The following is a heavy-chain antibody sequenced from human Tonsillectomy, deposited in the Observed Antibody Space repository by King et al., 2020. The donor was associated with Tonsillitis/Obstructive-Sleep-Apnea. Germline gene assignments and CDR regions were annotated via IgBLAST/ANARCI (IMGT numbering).Heavy chain of an antibody. Sequence: VQLVESGGGVVQPGRSLRLSCAASGFTFSSYAMHWVRQAPGKGLEWVAVISYDGSNKYYADSVKGRFTISRDNSKNTLYLQMNSLRAEDKAVYYCAGGPPDPSADHGSGTDWGMDVWGQGTTVTVSS. D-gene: IGHD3-10*01. J-gene: IGHJ6*02. CDR1: GFTFSSYA. CDR2: ISYDGSNK. V-gene: IGHV3-30*04. CDR3: AGGPPDPSADHGSGTDWGMDV.